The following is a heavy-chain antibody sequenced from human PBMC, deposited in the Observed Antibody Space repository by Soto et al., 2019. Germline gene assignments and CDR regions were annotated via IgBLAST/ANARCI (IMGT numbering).Heavy chain of an antibody. J-gene: IGHJ6*02. V-gene: IGHV4-59*08. Sequence: QVQLQESGPGLVKPSETLSLTCTVSGGSISNYYWSWIRQPPGKGLESIGDNYYSWSTNYNPPLPSRVTISVDTSKNQFSLKLSSVTAADTAVYYCARHSGGYYFYGMDVWGQGTTVIVSS. CDR1: GGSISNYY. CDR3: ARHSGGYYFYGMDV. D-gene: IGHD2-15*01. CDR2: NYYSWST.